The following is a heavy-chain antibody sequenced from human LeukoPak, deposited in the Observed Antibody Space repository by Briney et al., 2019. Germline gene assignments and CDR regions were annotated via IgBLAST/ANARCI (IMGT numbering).Heavy chain of an antibody. CDR1: GFTFSDYY. D-gene: IGHD2-2*01. CDR2: IGTSGTTI. J-gene: IGHJ6*03. V-gene: IGHV3-11*04. CDR3: ARDRELAHCVTTSCDHYYYYYYMDV. Sequence: PGGSLRLSCVASGFTFSDYYMSWIRQAPGKGLEWVSYIGTSGTTIYYADSVKGRFTISRDNADNSLYLQMDHLRDEDTAVYYCARDRELAHCVTTSCDHYYYYYYMDVWGKGTTVTVSS.